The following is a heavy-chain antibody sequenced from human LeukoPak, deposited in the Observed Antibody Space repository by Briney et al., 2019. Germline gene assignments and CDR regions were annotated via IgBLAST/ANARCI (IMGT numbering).Heavy chain of an antibody. D-gene: IGHD2-2*01. CDR3: ARDGGGTSADYYFDY. CDR2: LSYDGRDK. J-gene: IGHJ4*02. V-gene: IGHV3-30*04. Sequence: TGGSLRLSCAASRFTFTSYAMHWVRQAPGKGLEWVAVLSYDGRDKHYADSVKRRFTISRDNSKSTLYLQMNSLRAEDTAVYYCARDGGGTSADYYFDYWGQGTLVTVSS. CDR1: RFTFTSYA.